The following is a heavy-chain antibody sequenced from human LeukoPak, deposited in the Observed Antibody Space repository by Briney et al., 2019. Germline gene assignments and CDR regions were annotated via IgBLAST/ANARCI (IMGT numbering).Heavy chain of an antibody. Sequence: GGSLRLSCAASGFTFSSYSMNWVRQAPGKGLEWVSSISSSSSYIYYADSVKGRFTISRDNAKNSLYLQMNSLRAKDTAVYYCARGRELYYDILTGQMLLGYFDYWGQGTLVTVSS. CDR1: GFTFSSYS. CDR3: ARGRELYYDILTGQMLLGYFDY. V-gene: IGHV3-21*01. CDR2: ISSSSSYI. J-gene: IGHJ4*02. D-gene: IGHD3-9*01.